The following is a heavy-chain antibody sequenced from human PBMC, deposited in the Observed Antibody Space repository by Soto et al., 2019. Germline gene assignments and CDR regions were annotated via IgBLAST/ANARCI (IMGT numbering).Heavy chain of an antibody. D-gene: IGHD4-17*01. Sequence: QVQLQESGPGLVKPSQTLSLTCTVSGGSISSGNYYWSWIRQPPGKGLEWIGYIYYSGSTYYNSYLEGGVTISVDPSKHQFSLKLSSVTPADTAVYYCAREGDYGGNFRFYAFDIWGQGTMVTVSS. V-gene: IGHV4-30-4*01. CDR1: GGSISSGNYY. CDR2: IYYSGST. J-gene: IGHJ3*02. CDR3: AREGDYGGNFRFYAFDI.